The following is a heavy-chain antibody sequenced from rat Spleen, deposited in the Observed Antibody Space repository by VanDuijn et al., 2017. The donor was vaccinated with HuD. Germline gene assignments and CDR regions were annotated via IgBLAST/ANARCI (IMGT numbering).Heavy chain of an antibody. V-gene: IGHV5-7*01. CDR1: GFTFSDYY. J-gene: IGHJ2*01. CDR3: AVSGYGY. CDR2: ISYDAGTT. D-gene: IGHD4-3*01. Sequence: EVQLVESGGGLVQPGRSLKLSCAASGFTFSDYYMAWVRQAPTKGLEWVATISYDAGTTYYRDSVRGRFSISRDNAENTVYLQMNSLRSEDTATYYCAVSGYGYWGQGIMVIVSS.